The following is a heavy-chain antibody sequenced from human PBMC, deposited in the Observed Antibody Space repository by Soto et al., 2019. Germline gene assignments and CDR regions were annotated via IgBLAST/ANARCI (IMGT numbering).Heavy chain of an antibody. V-gene: IGHV3-9*01. Sequence: EVQLVESGGGLVQPGRSLRLSCAASGFTFDDYAMHWVRQAPGKGLEWVSGISWNSGSIGYAESVKGRFTISRDNAXNSLYLQMNSLRAEDTALYYCAKALDYDSSGSPFDPWGQGTLVTVSS. CDR2: ISWNSGSI. J-gene: IGHJ5*02. D-gene: IGHD3-22*01. CDR1: GFTFDDYA. CDR3: AKALDYDSSGSPFDP.